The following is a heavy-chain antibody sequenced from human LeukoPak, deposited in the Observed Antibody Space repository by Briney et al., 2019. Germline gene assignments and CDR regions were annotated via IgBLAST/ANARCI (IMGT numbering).Heavy chain of an antibody. D-gene: IGHD3-3*01. J-gene: IGHJ4*02. CDR3: ARGLGRITIFGVVTYFDY. V-gene: IGHV4-34*01. CDR2: INHSGST. CDR1: GGSFSGYY. Sequence: PSETLSLTCAVYGGSFSGYYWSWIRQPPGKGLEWIGEINHSGSTNYNPSLESRVTISVDTSKNQFSLKLSSVTAADTAVYYCARGLGRITIFGVVTYFDYWGQGTLVTVSS.